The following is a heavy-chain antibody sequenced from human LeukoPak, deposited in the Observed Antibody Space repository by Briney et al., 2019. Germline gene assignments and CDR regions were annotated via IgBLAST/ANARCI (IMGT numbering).Heavy chain of an antibody. CDR2: ISGSGGST. CDR3: ARDPVVTAIPYWYFDL. Sequence: GGSLRLSCAASGFTFSSYAMSWVRQAPGKGLEWVSVISGSGGSTYYADSVKGRFTISRDNSKNTLYLQMNSLRAEDTAVYYCARDPVVTAIPYWYFDLWGRGTLVTVSS. CDR1: GFTFSSYA. V-gene: IGHV3-23*01. D-gene: IGHD2-21*02. J-gene: IGHJ2*01.